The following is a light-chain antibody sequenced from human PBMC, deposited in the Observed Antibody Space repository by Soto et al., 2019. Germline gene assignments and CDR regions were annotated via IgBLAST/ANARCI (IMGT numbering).Light chain of an antibody. CDR3: CSYAGNSLWV. CDR2: DVS. Sequence: QSALTQPRSVSRSPGQSVTISCTGSSSDVGGSNFVSWYQQHPVKAPKLVIYDVSKRPSGVPDRFSGSKSGNTASLTISGLQAEDEADYYCCSYAGNSLWVFGGGTKVTVL. CDR1: SSDVGGSNF. J-gene: IGLJ3*02. V-gene: IGLV2-11*01.